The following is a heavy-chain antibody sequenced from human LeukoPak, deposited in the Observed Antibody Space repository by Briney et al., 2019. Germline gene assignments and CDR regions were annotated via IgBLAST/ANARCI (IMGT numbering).Heavy chain of an antibody. CDR2: IYTSGST. D-gene: IGHD3-10*01. V-gene: IGHV4-4*07. CDR1: GGSISSYY. CDR3: ARDAMVRGERYYYMDV. J-gene: IGHJ6*03. Sequence: PSETLSLTCTVSGGSISSYYWSWIRQPAGKGLEWIGRIYTSGSTNYNPSLKSRVTMSVDTSKNQFSLKLSSVTAADTAVYYCARDAMVRGERYYYMDVWGKGATVTISS.